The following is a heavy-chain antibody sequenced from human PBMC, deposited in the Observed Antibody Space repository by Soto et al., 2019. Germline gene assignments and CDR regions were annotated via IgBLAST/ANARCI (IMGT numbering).Heavy chain of an antibody. CDR3: ASSRSIAAAGTDAFDI. Sequence: ASVKVSCKASGGTFSSYAISWVRQAPGQGLEWMGGIIPIFGTANYAQKFQGRVTITADESTSTAYMELSSLRSEDTAVYYCASSRSIAAAGTDAFDIWGQGTMVTVSS. CDR1: GGTFSSYA. D-gene: IGHD6-13*01. J-gene: IGHJ3*02. V-gene: IGHV1-69*13. CDR2: IIPIFGTA.